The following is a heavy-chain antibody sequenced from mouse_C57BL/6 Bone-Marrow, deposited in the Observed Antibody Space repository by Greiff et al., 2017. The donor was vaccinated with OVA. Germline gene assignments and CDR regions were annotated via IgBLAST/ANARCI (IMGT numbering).Heavy chain of an antibody. D-gene: IGHD2-13*01. CDR2: IYPRSGNT. Sequence: VQLQQSGAELARPGASVKLSCKASGYTFTSYGISWVKQRTGQGLEWIGEIYPRSGNTYYNEKFKGKATLTADKSSSTAYMELRSLTSEHSAVYFCARGGDYPWFAYWGQGTLVTVSA. V-gene: IGHV1-81*01. CDR1: GYTFTSYG. CDR3: ARGGDYPWFAY. J-gene: IGHJ3*01.